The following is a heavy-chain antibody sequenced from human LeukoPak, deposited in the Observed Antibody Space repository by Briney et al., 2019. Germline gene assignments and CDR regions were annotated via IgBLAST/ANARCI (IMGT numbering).Heavy chain of an antibody. V-gene: IGHV4-39*01. CDR1: GGSSISYY. Sequence: SETLSLTCTVSGGSSISYYWGWIRQPPGKGVEWIGSIYYSGSTYYNPSLKSRVTISVDTSKNQFSLKLSSVTAADTAVYYCWRRHLDYAIDYWGQGTLVTVSS. CDR3: WRRHLDYAIDY. J-gene: IGHJ4*02. CDR2: IYYSGST. D-gene: IGHD4-17*01.